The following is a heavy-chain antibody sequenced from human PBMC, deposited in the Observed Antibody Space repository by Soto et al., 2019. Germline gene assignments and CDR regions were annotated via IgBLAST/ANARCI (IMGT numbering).Heavy chain of an antibody. V-gene: IGHV4-30-2*01. CDR3: ARSSDHYYDSSGYYDY. CDR1: GGSISSGGYS. CDR2: IYHSGST. Sequence: QLQLQESGSGLVKPSQTLSLTCAVSGGSISSGGYSWSWIRQPPGKGLEWIGYIYHSGSTYYHPSLKSRVVMSVDRTKTQFSLQLSSVTAADTAVYYCARSSDHYYDSSGYYDYWGQGTLVTVSS. J-gene: IGHJ4*02. D-gene: IGHD3-22*01.